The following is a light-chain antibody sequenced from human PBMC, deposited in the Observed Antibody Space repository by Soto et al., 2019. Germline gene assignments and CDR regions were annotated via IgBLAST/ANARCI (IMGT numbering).Light chain of an antibody. Sequence: QSALTQPASVSGSPGQSITISCTGTSSDVGSYNLVSWYQQHPGKAPKLMIYEGSKRPSGVSNRFSGSKSGNTASLTISGLPDEDADDYYCCSYAGSSAWVFGGGTKLTVL. V-gene: IGLV2-23*01. CDR3: CSYAGSSAWV. CDR2: EGS. J-gene: IGLJ3*02. CDR1: SSDVGSYNL.